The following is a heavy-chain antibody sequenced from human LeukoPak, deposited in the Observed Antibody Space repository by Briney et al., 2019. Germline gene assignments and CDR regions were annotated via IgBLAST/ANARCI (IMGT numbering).Heavy chain of an antibody. D-gene: IGHD2-2*01. V-gene: IGHV1-18*01. J-gene: IGHJ6*02. Sequence: GASVKVSCKASRYTFTTYGIRWVRQAPGQGLEWMGWISTYNGDTKYAQKLQGRVTMTTDTSTSTSYMELRSLISDDTAVYFCARGYCSSSTCYPYYYGMDVWGQGTTVTVSS. CDR2: ISTYNGDT. CDR1: RYTFTTYG. CDR3: ARGYCSSSTCYPYYYGMDV.